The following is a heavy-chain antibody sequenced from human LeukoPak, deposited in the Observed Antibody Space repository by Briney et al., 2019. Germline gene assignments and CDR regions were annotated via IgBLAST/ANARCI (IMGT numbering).Heavy chain of an antibody. CDR1: GYTFTGYY. Sequence: ASVKVSCKASGYTFTGYYMHWVRQAPGQGLEWMGWINPNSGGTNYAQKFQGRVTMTRDTSISTAYMELSRLRSDDTAVYYCARDKGPYDILTGFEFDYWGQGTLVTVSS. J-gene: IGHJ4*02. D-gene: IGHD3-9*01. V-gene: IGHV1-2*02. CDR3: ARDKGPYDILTGFEFDY. CDR2: INPNSGGT.